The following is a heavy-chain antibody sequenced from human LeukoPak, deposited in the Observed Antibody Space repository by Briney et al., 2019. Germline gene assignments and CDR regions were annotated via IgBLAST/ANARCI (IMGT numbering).Heavy chain of an antibody. D-gene: IGHD6-19*01. J-gene: IGHJ4*02. Sequence: PRGSLRLSRAASGFTLSSYSMNWVRQAPGKGLEWVSSISSSSNYIYSADSVKGRLTISRDNAKNSLYLQMNSLRAEDTAVYYGARVASGVAVANFDYWGQGTLVTVSS. CDR1: GFTLSSYS. CDR2: ISSSSNYI. V-gene: IGHV3-21*01. CDR3: ARVASGVAVANFDY.